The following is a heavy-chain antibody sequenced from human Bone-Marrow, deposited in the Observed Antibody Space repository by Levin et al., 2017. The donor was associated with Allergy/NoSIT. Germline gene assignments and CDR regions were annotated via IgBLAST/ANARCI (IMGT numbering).Heavy chain of an antibody. CDR3: ARNSGSCNSCGY. CDR2: IYSDGST. V-gene: IGHV3-66*01. Sequence: GGSLRLSCAASGFTVSNNYMSWVRQAPGKGLEWVSLIYSDGSTRFADSVKGRFPISRDSSKNTLYLQMNSLRAEDTAVYYCARNSGSCNSCGYWGQGTLVTVSS. J-gene: IGHJ4*02. CDR1: GFTVSNNY. D-gene: IGHD2-21*01.